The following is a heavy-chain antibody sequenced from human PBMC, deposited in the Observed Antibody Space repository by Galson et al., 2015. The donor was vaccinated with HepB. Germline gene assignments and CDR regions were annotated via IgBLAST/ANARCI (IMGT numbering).Heavy chain of an antibody. CDR3: ARGSPMVPSMDV. D-gene: IGHD3-10*01. CDR1: GFTFSSYG. CDR2: IWYDGSNK. Sequence: SLRLPCAASGFTFSSYGMHWVRQAPGKGLEWVAVIWYDGSNKYYADSVKGRFTISRDNSKNTLYLQMNSLRAEDTAVYYCARGSPMVPSMDVWGKGTTVTVSS. J-gene: IGHJ6*03. V-gene: IGHV3-33*01.